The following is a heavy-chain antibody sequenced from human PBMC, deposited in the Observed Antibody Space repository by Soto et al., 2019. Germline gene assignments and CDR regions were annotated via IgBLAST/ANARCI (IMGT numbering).Heavy chain of an antibody. CDR2: ISAYNGNT. D-gene: IGHD2-2*01. CDR1: GYTFTSYG. J-gene: IGHJ5*01. V-gene: IGHV1-18*01. Sequence: ASVKVSCKASGYTFTSYGISWVRQAPRQGLEWMGWISAYNGNTNYAQKLQGRVTMTTDTSTSTAYMALRSLRSDDTAIYYCVRDQKYFRVNGNWFDSWGQGTLVTVSS. CDR3: VRDQKYFRVNGNWFDS.